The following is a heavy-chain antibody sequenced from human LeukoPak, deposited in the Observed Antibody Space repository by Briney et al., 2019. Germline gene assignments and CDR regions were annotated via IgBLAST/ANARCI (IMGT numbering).Heavy chain of an antibody. CDR1: GGTFSSYA. V-gene: IGHV1-69*13. CDR2: IIPIFGTA. Sequence: ASVKVSCKASGGTFSSYAISWVRQAPGQGLEWMGGIIPIFGTANYAQKFQGRVTITADESTSTAYMELSSLRSEDTAVYHCARDVGIAAAGDHFDYWGQGTLVTVSS. CDR3: ARDVGIAAAGDHFDY. J-gene: IGHJ4*02. D-gene: IGHD6-13*01.